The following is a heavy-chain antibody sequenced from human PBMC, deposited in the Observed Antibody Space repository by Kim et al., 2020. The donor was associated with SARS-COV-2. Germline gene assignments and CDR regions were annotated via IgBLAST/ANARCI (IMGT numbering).Heavy chain of an antibody. D-gene: IGHD1-26*01. Sequence: SETLSLTCTVSGGTINSYYWSWIRQPPEKGLEWIGYIYYTGSTNYNASLSSRVTLSVDASTNQFSLKLTSVTAADTAVYYCARGGWSLDSWGQGTLVTVSS. CDR3: ARGGWSLDS. J-gene: IGHJ4*02. CDR1: GGTINSYY. V-gene: IGHV4-59*01. CDR2: IYYTGST.